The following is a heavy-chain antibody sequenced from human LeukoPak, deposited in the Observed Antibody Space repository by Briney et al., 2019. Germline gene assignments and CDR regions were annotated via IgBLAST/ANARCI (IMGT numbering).Heavy chain of an antibody. CDR1: GASISSHY. Sequence: SETLSLTCTVSGASISSHYYSWIRQPPGNRLEWIGYISDSGATKCNPSLKSRVTMSVDTSKSQFSLKLSSLTAADTAVYYCARGGGNSNTDYFHHWGQSTLVTVSS. V-gene: IGHV4-59*11. CDR3: ARGGGNSNTDYFHH. J-gene: IGHJ1*01. D-gene: IGHD4-23*01. CDR2: ISDSGAT.